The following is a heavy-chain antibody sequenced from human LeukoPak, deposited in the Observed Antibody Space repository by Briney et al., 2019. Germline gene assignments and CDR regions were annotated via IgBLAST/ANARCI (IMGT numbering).Heavy chain of an antibody. D-gene: IGHD3-10*01. CDR3: AREPRPSITMVRGVIMTEPEYGMDV. CDR1: GYTFTSYG. CDR2: ISAYKGNT. Sequence: VASVKVSCKASGYTFTSYGISWVRQAPGQGLEWMGWISAYKGNTNYAQKLQGRVTMTTDTSTSTAYMELRSLRSDDTAVYYCAREPRPSITMVRGVIMTEPEYGMDVWGQGTTVTVSS. V-gene: IGHV1-18*01. J-gene: IGHJ6*02.